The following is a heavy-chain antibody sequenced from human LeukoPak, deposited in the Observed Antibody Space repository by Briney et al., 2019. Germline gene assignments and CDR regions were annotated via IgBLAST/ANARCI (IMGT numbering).Heavy chain of an antibody. V-gene: IGHV1-69*06. CDR1: GGTFSSYA. Sequence: ASVKVSCKASGGTFSSYAISWVRQAPGQGLEWMGGIIPIFGTANYAQKFQGRVTITADKSTSTAYMELSSLRSEDTAVYYCARGGGYSYGYGDFDYWGQGTLVTVSS. CDR2: IIPIFGTA. D-gene: IGHD5-18*01. J-gene: IGHJ4*02. CDR3: ARGGGYSYGYGDFDY.